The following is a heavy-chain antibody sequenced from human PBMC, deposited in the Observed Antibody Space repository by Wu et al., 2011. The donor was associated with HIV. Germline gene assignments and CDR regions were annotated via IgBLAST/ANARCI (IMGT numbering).Heavy chain of an antibody. V-gene: IGHV1-69*14. D-gene: IGHD3-10*01. CDR3: VRGLTYYYDSGSPNNRD. Sequence: QVQLVQSGAEVKKPGSSVKVSCKASGGTFSSNAISWMRQAPGQGLEWMGGIIPIFGTANYAQKFQGRVTITADRSTSTAYMELRSLKSEDTAMYYCVRGLTYYYDSGSPNNRDWGQGTLVTVSS. CDR2: IIPIFGTA. J-gene: IGHJ1*01. CDR1: GGTFSSNA.